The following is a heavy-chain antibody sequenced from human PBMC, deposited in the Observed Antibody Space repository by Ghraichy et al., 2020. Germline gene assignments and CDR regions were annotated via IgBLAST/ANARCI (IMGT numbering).Heavy chain of an antibody. J-gene: IGHJ3*01. D-gene: IGHD3-3*01. CDR1: GFKFTNYG. Sequence: GSLNISCEASGFKFTNYGMHWVRQAPGKGLEWVAVIFYDGTNQFYRDSVEGRFTITRDNSKNTLYLEMNSLRPEDTAVYYCAKDQAITVSGVIKPDAFDVWGKGTMVTVSS. CDR3: AKDQAITVSGVIKPDAFDV. V-gene: IGHV3-30*18. CDR2: IFYDGTNQ.